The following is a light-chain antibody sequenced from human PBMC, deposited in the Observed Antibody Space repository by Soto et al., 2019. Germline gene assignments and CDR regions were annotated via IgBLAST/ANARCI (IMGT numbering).Light chain of an antibody. Sequence: DIQMTQSPSSMSTSVGDRVTITCRTSQSVSNYLNWYQQRPGQAPKLQIYGASSLQSGVPSRFSGSVSGTHFPLTIRRLQPEDFATYYCKEGSTLLTFGGGTQVEIK. V-gene: IGKV1-39*01. CDR2: GAS. CDR1: QSVSNY. CDR3: KEGSTLLT. J-gene: IGKJ4*01.